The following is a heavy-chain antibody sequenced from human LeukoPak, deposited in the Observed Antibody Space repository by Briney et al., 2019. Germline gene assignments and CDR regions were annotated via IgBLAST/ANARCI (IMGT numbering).Heavy chain of an antibody. CDR3: ARASGRRGYSGYEFGY. CDR2: IYYTGST. V-gene: IGHV4-31*03. D-gene: IGHD5-12*01. CDR1: GGSISSGGYY. J-gene: IGHJ4*02. Sequence: SQTLSLTCTVSGGSISSGGYYWSWIRQHPGKGLEWIGYIYYTGSTSYNPSPKSRLTISVDTSKNQFSLKLTSVTAADTAVYFCARASGRRGYSGYEFGYWGQGTLVTVSS.